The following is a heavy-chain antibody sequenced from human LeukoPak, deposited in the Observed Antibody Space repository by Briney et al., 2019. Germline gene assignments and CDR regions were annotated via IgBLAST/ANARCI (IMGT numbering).Heavy chain of an antibody. CDR1: GYTFTSYG. D-gene: IGHD3-10*01. Sequence: ASVKVSCKASGYTFTSYGISWVRQAPGQGLEWMGWISAYNGNTNYPQTPQRRLTMPTHTSTSTAYMELRSLRSDDTAVYYCARDMVRGVWAYWGQGTLVTVSS. CDR2: ISAYNGNT. V-gene: IGHV1-18*01. CDR3: ARDMVRGVWAY. J-gene: IGHJ4*02.